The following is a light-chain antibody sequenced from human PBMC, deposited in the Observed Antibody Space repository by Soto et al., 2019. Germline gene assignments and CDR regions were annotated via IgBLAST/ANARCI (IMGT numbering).Light chain of an antibody. CDR1: SSDVGAYNY. J-gene: IGLJ2*01. V-gene: IGLV2-14*01. CDR2: EVS. CDR3: SSYTSSNTLV. Sequence: QSALTQPASVSGSPGQSITISCTGTSSDVGAYNYVSWYQQHPGKAPKLMIFEVSYRPSGVSNRCSGSKSGNTASLTISGLQAEDEADYYCSSYTSSNTLVFGGGTKVTVL.